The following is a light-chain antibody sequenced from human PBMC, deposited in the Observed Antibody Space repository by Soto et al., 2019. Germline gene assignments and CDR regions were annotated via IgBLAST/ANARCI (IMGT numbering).Light chain of an antibody. CDR2: AAS. V-gene: IGKV1-39*01. CDR3: QQSYSSPWT. Sequence: DIQMTQSPSSLSASVGDRVXITCRASQTITNYLNWYQQKPGKAPKLLIYAASTLLSGVPSRFTGGGSGTDFTLTIDSLQPEDFATYFCQQSYSSPWTFGQGTKVEI. J-gene: IGKJ1*01. CDR1: QTITNY.